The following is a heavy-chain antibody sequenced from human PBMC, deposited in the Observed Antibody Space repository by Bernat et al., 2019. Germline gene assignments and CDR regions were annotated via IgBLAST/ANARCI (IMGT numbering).Heavy chain of an antibody. Sequence: QVQLVESGGGVVQPGRSLRLSCAASGFTFSSYAMHWVRQAPGKGLEWVAVISYDGSNKYYADSVKGRFTISRDNAKNSLYLQMNSLRAEDTAVYYCARGHYYDSSGYYSVPRYFDLWGRGTLVTVSS. CDR1: GFTFSSYA. D-gene: IGHD3-22*01. CDR3: ARGHYYDSSGYYSVPRYFDL. CDR2: ISYDGSNK. V-gene: IGHV3-30-3*01. J-gene: IGHJ2*01.